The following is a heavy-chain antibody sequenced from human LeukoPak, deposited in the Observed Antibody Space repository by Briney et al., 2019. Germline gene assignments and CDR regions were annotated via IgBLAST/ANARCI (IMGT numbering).Heavy chain of an antibody. V-gene: IGHV1-24*01. CDR3: ATDGLGIGRDYYYGMDA. Sequence: ASVKVSCKVSGYTLTELSMHWVRQAPGKGLEWMGGFDPEDGETIYAQKFQGRVTMTEDTSTDTAYMELSSLRSEDTAVYYCATDGLGIGRDYYYGMDAWGQGTTVTVSS. CDR1: GYTLTELS. CDR2: FDPEDGET. D-gene: IGHD7-27*01. J-gene: IGHJ6*02.